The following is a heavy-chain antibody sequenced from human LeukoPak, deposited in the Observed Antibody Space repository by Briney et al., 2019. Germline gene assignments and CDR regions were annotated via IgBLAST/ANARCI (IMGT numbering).Heavy chain of an antibody. D-gene: IGHD5-18*01. CDR1: GFTFSTFA. Sequence: PGGSLRLSCSVSGFTFSTFAMHWVRQAPGKGLEYVSGISGNGGSTYYADSVKGRFTISRDNSKNTLYLQMSSLRTEDTAVYYCVKDTARVPGDYWGRGTLVTVSS. J-gene: IGHJ4*02. V-gene: IGHV3-64D*06. CDR2: ISGNGGST. CDR3: VKDTARVPGDY.